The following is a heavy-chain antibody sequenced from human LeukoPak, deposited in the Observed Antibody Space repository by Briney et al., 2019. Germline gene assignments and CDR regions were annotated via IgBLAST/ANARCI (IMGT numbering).Heavy chain of an antibody. CDR2: IYYSGST. J-gene: IGHJ4*02. Sequence: SETLSLTCTVSGGSISSSSYYWGWIRQPPGKGLEWIGSIYYSGSTYYNPSLKSRVTISVDTSKNQFSLKLSSVTAADTAVYYCARQRRPTNDYFDYWGQGTLVTVSS. CDR3: ARQRRPTNDYFDY. D-gene: IGHD1-1*01. V-gene: IGHV4-39*01. CDR1: GGSISSSSYY.